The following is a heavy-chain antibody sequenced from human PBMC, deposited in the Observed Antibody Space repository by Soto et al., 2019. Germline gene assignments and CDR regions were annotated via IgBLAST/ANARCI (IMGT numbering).Heavy chain of an antibody. CDR1: GFTFSSYN. CDR3: ARSAGDYYGVDV. D-gene: IGHD3-10*01. Sequence: PGGSLRLSCAASGFTFSSYNMNWVRQAPGKGLECVSSISSSSSYIYYADSVKGRFTISRDNAKNSLYLQMNSLRAEDTAVYYCARSAGDYYGVDVWGQGTTVTVSS. V-gene: IGHV3-21*01. J-gene: IGHJ6*02. CDR2: ISSSSSYI.